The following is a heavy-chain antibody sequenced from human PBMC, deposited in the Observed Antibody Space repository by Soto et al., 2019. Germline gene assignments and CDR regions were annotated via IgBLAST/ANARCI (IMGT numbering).Heavy chain of an antibody. D-gene: IGHD3-10*01. CDR2: MNEDGGTT. CDR1: GFSFSSYW. J-gene: IGHJ6*02. CDR3: ASDLSGRADV. V-gene: IGHV3-74*01. Sequence: LRLSCAASGFSFSSYWMYWVRQVPGKGLVWVARMNEDGGTTDYADSVKGRFTISRDNAKNTLYLQMNSLRVEDTAVYYCASDLSGRADVWGQGTTVTVSS.